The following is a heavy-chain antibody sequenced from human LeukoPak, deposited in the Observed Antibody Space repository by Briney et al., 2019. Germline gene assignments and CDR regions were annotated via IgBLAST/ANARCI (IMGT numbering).Heavy chain of an antibody. V-gene: IGHV4-34*01. CDR2: INHSGST. Sequence: SETLSLTCAVYCGSFSGYYWSWIRQPPGKGLEWIGEINHSGSTNYNPSLKSRVTISVDTSKNQFSLKLSSVTAADTAVYYCARGRRRDGCRALGGYFDYWGQGTLVTVSS. D-gene: IGHD5-24*01. CDR3: ARGRRRDGCRALGGYFDY. J-gene: IGHJ4*02. CDR1: CGSFSGYY.